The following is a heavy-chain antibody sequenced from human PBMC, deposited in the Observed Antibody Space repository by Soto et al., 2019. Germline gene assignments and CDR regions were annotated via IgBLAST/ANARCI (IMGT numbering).Heavy chain of an antibody. D-gene: IGHD6-19*01. J-gene: IGHJ5*02. V-gene: IGHV1-18*04. CDR2: ISAYNGNT. Sequence: GASVKVSCKASGYTFTSYGISWVRQAPGQGLEWMGWISAYNGNTNYAQKLQGRVTMTTDTSTSTAYMELRSLRSDDTAAYYCASHSSGWYSWFDPWGQGTLVTVSS. CDR1: GYTFTSYG. CDR3: ASHSSGWYSWFDP.